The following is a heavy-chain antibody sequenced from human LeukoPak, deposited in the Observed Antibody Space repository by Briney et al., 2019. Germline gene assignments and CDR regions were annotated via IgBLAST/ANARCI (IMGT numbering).Heavy chain of an antibody. CDR1: GYTFTSYG. Sequence: ASVKVSCKASGYTFTSYGISWVRQAPGQGLEWMGWISAYNGNTNYAQKLQGRVTMTTDTSTSTAYIELRSLRSDDTAVYYCARVVPGLDYYDSSGYYGRWFDPWGQGTLVTVSS. J-gene: IGHJ5*02. D-gene: IGHD3-22*01. CDR3: ARVVPGLDYYDSSGYYGRWFDP. V-gene: IGHV1-18*01. CDR2: ISAYNGNT.